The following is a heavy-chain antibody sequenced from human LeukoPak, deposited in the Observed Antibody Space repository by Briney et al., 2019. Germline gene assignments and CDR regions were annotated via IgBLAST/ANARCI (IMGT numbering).Heavy chain of an antibody. CDR1: GYTLTELS. D-gene: IGHD3-22*01. J-gene: IGHJ3*02. Sequence: GASVKVSCKVSGYTLTELSMHWVRQAPGKGLEWMGGFDPEDGETIYAQKFQGRVTMTEDTSTDTAYMELSSLRSDDTAVYYCARSTTTHYYDSSGDDAFDIWGQGTMVTVSS. V-gene: IGHV1-24*01. CDR3: ARSTTTHYYDSSGDDAFDI. CDR2: FDPEDGET.